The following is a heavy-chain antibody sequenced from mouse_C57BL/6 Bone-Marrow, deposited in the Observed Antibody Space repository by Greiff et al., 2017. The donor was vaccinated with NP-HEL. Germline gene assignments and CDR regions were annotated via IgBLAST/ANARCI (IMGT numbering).Heavy chain of an antibody. CDR3: ARTRRITTVAPDFDY. V-gene: IGHV1-55*01. J-gene: IGHJ2*01. CDR2: IYPGSGST. Sequence: VQLQQSGAELVKPGASVKMSCKASGYTFTSYWITWVKQRPGQGLEWIGDIYPGSGSTNYNEKFKSKATLTVATSSSTAYMQLSSLTSEDTAVYYCARTRRITTVAPDFDYGGQGTTITVSA. CDR1: GYTFTSYW. D-gene: IGHD1-1*01.